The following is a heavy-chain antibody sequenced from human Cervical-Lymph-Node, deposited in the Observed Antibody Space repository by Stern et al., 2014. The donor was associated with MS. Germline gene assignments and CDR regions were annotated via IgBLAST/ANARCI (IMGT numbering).Heavy chain of an antibody. CDR2: IKPNTGGT. CDR3: ARDQRGITIFGVVTDYYYLGMDV. Sequence: QVQLVQSGAEVKKPGASVKVSCKTSGYIFTGYYIHWVRQAPGQGLEWMAWIKPNTGGTKYALQFQGRVNMSRDTSISTAYVELSSLTSDDTAVYYCARDQRGITIFGVVTDYYYLGMDVWGQGTTVTVSS. V-gene: IGHV1-2*02. CDR1: GYIFTGYY. J-gene: IGHJ6*02. D-gene: IGHD3-3*01.